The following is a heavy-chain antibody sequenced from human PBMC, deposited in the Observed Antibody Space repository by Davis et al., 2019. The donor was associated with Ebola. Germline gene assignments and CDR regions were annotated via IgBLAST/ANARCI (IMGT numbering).Heavy chain of an antibody. V-gene: IGHV3-33*01. J-gene: IGHJ4*02. CDR1: GFTFSRYG. CDR3: ARDRSVVAVAAAFDF. D-gene: IGHD2-15*01. CDR2: IWYDGRTQ. Sequence: GGSLRLSCAASGFTFSRYGMHWVRQAPGKGLERVAVIWYDGRTQYYADSVKGRFIISRDDSKNTLYLQMNSLRAEDTAVYYCARDRSVVAVAAAFDFWGQGSPVTVSS.